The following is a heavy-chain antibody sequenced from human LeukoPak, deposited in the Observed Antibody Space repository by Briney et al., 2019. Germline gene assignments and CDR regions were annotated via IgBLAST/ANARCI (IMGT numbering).Heavy chain of an antibody. V-gene: IGHV1-69*04. CDR2: IIPTLGIA. D-gene: IGHD5-18*01. Sequence: SVKVSCKASGGTFSSYAINWVRQTPGQGLEWMGRIIPTLGIATSAQKFQGRVTITADKYTSTAYPELSSVRSADADVYYCASLDTSTVTWFDPWGQGTLVTVSS. CDR1: GGTFSSYA. CDR3: ASLDTSTVTWFDP. J-gene: IGHJ5*02.